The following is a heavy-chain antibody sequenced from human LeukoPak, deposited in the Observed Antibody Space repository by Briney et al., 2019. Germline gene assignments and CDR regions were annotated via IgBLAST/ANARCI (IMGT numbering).Heavy chain of an antibody. CDR2: IYYSGST. J-gene: IGHJ4*02. Sequence: PSETLSLTCTVSGGSISSYYWSWIRQPPGKGLEWIGYIYYSGSTNYNPSLKSRVTISVDTSKNQFSLKLSSVTAADTAVYYCARVGKPGEVRCSSTSCYRGLDYWGQGTLVTVSS. CDR1: GGSISSYY. D-gene: IGHD2-2*01. V-gene: IGHV4-59*01. CDR3: ARVGKPGEVRCSSTSCYRGLDY.